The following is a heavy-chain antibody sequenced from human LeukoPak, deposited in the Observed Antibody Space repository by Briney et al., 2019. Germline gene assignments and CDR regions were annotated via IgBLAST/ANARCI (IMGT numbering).Heavy chain of an antibody. V-gene: IGHV3-64*01. D-gene: IGHD3-10*01. CDR1: GFTFSSCA. CDR2: ISGNGGST. CDR3: ARDYFGSGSYGYFDY. J-gene: IGHJ4*01. Sequence: GSLRLSCAASGFTFSSCAMHWVRQAPGKGLEYVSGISGNGGSTDYANSVKDRFIISRDNSKNTLYLQMGSLRAEDMAVYYCARDYFGSGSYGYFDYWGQGTLVTVSS.